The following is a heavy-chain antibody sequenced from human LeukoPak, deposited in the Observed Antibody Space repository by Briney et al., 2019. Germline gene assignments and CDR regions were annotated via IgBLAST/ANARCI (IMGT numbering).Heavy chain of an antibody. V-gene: IGHV1-18*01. D-gene: IGHD3-22*01. CDR1: GYTFTSNG. CDR2: ISAYNGNT. CDR3: ARDLQFYYDSSGPVDY. Sequence: ASVKVSCKASGYTFTSNGISWVRHAPGQGLEWQGLISAYNGNTNYAQKLHGRVTITTDTSTSTAYMELRSLRSDDTAVYYCARDLQFYYDSSGPVDYWGQGTLVTVSS. J-gene: IGHJ4*02.